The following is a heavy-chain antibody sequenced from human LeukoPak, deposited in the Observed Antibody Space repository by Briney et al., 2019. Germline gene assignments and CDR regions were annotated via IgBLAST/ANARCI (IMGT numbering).Heavy chain of an antibody. CDR1: GFTFSSYA. CDR2: IYYSGST. D-gene: IGHD4-23*01. J-gene: IGHJ3*02. Sequence: PGGSLRLSCAASGFTFSSYAMSWVRQAPGKGLEWIGYIYYSGSTNYNPSLKSRVTISVDTSKNQFSLKLSSVTAADTAVYYCARVKEGFDIRGQGTMVTVSS. CDR3: ARVKEGFDI. V-gene: IGHV4-59*01.